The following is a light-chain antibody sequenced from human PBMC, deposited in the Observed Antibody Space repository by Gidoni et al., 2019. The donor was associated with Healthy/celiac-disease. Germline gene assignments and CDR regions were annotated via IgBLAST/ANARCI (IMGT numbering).Light chain of an antibody. CDR2: EVS. V-gene: IGLV2-14*01. Sequence: QSALTPPASVSGSPGQSITISCTGTRSDVGGYNYVSWYQQHPGKAPKLMIYEVSNRPSGVSNRFSGSKSGNTASLTISGLQAEDEADYYCSSYTSSSTLDVFGTGTKVTVL. J-gene: IGLJ1*01. CDR1: RSDVGGYNY. CDR3: SSYTSSSTLDV.